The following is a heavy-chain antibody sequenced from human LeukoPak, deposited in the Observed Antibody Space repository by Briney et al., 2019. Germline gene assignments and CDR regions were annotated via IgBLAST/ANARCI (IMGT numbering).Heavy chain of an antibody. CDR3: VTDWPVW. V-gene: IGHV3-48*01. CDR2: ISDKNSNI. D-gene: IGHD3-16*01. J-gene: IGHJ4*02. Sequence: GGSLRLSCAASGLSFINFGFHRARQAPGKGLEWVSYISDKNSNIHYADSVKARFTISRDNAKNSLFLQMNSLRAEDTAVYFCVTDWPVWWGQGTLVTVSS. CDR1: GLSFINFG.